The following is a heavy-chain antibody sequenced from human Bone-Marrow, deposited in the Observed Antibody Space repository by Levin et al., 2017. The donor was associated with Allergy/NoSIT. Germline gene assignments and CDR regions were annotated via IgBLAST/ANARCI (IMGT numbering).Heavy chain of an antibody. CDR3: ARGSITMVRGVMYNWFDP. V-gene: IGHV4-59*01. D-gene: IGHD3-10*01. Sequence: MAGGSLRLSCTVSGGSISSYYWSWIRQPPGKGLEWIGYIYYSGSTNYNPSLKSRVTISVDTSKNQFSLKLSSVTAADTAVYYCARGSITMVRGVMYNWFDPWGQGTLVTVSS. CDR2: IYYSGST. CDR1: GGSISSYY. J-gene: IGHJ5*02.